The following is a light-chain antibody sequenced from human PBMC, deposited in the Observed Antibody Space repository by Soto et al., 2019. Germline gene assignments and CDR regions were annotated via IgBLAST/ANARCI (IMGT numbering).Light chain of an antibody. CDR2: LGS. J-gene: IGKJ3*01. CDR1: QSLQHSNGYYY. V-gene: IGKV2-28*01. CDR3: MQGQQTFT. Sequence: DIVMTQSPLSLPVTPGEPASISCRSSQSLQHSNGYYYLDWYLQKPGQSPQLLIYLGSNRASGVPDRISGSGSGTDITLNISREEAEDVGFYYCMQGQQTFTFGAGTKVDIK.